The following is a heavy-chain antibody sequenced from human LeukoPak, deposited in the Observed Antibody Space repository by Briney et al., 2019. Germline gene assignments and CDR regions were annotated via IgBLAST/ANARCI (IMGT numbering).Heavy chain of an antibody. D-gene: IGHD3-10*01. Sequence: ASVKVSCKASGYTFTSYYMHWVRQAPGQGLEWMGIINPSGGSTSYAQKFQGRVTMTRDTSTSTVYMELSSLRSEDTAKYYCARDHYGRGVVRGVDYWGQGTLVTVSS. CDR2: INPSGGST. CDR3: ARDHYGRGVVRGVDY. J-gene: IGHJ4*02. V-gene: IGHV1-46*01. CDR1: GYTFTSYY.